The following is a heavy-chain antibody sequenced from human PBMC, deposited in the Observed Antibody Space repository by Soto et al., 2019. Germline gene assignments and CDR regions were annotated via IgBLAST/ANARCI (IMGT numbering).Heavy chain of an antibody. CDR3: ARAPYYYDSSGYPYAFDY. Sequence: WWSLRLSCSASVFTVSSNYMSWFRQAPGKGLEWVSVIYSGGSTYYADSVKGRFTISRDNSKNTLYLQMNSLRAEDTAVYYCARAPYYYDSSGYPYAFDYWGQGTLVTVSS. V-gene: IGHV3-53*01. J-gene: IGHJ4*02. CDR2: IYSGGST. D-gene: IGHD3-22*01. CDR1: VFTVSSNY.